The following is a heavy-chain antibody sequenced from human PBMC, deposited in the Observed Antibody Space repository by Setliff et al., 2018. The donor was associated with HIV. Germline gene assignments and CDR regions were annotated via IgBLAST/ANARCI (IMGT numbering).Heavy chain of an antibody. Sequence: GASVKVSCKPPGHTFTNYDIHWMRRAPGQGLEWMGWMNPNSGVSGYALEFHDRVTMTRDTSITTLYMELSSLTSEDTAVYYCARGKGVGGVIITGGLDVWGQGTTVTVSS. CDR1: GHTFTNYD. CDR2: MNPNSGVS. CDR3: ARGKGVGGVIITGGLDV. J-gene: IGHJ6*02. V-gene: IGHV1-8*01. D-gene: IGHD3-10*01.